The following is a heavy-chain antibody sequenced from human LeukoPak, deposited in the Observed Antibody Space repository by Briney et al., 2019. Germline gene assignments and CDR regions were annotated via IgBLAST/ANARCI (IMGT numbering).Heavy chain of an antibody. CDR1: GFTFSSYG. V-gene: IGHV3-7*01. CDR3: AGAVLDY. Sequence: GGSLRLSCAASGFTFSSYGMSWVRQAPGKGLEWVANIKQDGSEKYYVDSVKGRFTISRDNAKNSLYLQMNSLRAEDTAVYYCAGAVLDYWGQGTLVTVSS. J-gene: IGHJ4*02. CDR2: IKQDGSEK.